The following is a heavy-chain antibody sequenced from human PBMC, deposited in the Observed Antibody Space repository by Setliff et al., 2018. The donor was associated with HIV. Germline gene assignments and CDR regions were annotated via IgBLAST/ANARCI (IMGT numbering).Heavy chain of an antibody. CDR2: IDYSGRT. CDR1: GDSISSHS. D-gene: IGHD3-22*01. J-gene: IGHJ2*01. V-gene: IGHV4-59*11. Sequence: PSETLSLACNVSGDSISSHSWTWLRQPPGKGREWIGSIDYSGRTDKKTSLKSRLRMSIDTSKNQFYVNLFSVTAADTAIYYCARVFYDSGGFFTTAGPLYRDLWGRGTLVTVSS. CDR3: ARVFYDSGGFFTTAGPLYRDL.